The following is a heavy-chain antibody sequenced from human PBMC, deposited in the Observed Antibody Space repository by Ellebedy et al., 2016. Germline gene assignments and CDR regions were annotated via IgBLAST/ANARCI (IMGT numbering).Heavy chain of an antibody. Sequence: GGSLRLXXAASGFTFSSYAMHWVRQAPGKGLEWVAVISYDGSNKYYADSVKGRFTISRDNSKDTLYLQMNSLRAEDTAVYYCAVRLNWFDPWGQGTLVTVSS. CDR3: AVRLNWFDP. CDR2: ISYDGSNK. J-gene: IGHJ5*02. V-gene: IGHV3-30-3*01. CDR1: GFTFSSYA.